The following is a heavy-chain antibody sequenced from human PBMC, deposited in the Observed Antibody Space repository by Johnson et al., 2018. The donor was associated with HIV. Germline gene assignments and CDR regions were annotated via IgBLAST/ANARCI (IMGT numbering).Heavy chain of an antibody. CDR1: GFTFSDYF. CDR2: ISGSGRSI. CDR3: ARAYSYGYGDTDALDM. V-gene: IGHV3-11*04. Sequence: VQLVESGGGLVQPGGSLRLSCAASGFTFSDYFMSWIRQAPGKGLEWVSYISGSGRSIYYADSLKGRFSISRDNAKNSLYLQMNSLRAEDTAVYFCARAYSYGYGDTDALDMWGQGTMVTVS. J-gene: IGHJ3*02. D-gene: IGHD5-18*01.